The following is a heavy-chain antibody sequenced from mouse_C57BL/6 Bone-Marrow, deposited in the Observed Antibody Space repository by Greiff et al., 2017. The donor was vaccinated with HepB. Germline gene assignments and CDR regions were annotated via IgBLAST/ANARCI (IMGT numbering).Heavy chain of an antibody. CDR3: ARDAYGSFDY. CDR1: GFTFSDFY. J-gene: IGHJ2*01. D-gene: IGHD1-1*01. Sequence: EVKVVESGGGLVQSGRSLRLSCATSGFTFSDFYMEWVRQAPGKGLEWIAASRNKANDYTTEYSASVKGRFIVSRDTSQSILYLQMNALRAEDTAIYYCARDAYGSFDYWGQGTTLTVSS. V-gene: IGHV7-1*01. CDR2: SRNKANDYTT.